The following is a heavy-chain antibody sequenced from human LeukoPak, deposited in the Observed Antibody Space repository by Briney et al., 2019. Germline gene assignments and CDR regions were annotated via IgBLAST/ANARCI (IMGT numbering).Heavy chain of an antibody. D-gene: IGHD4-17*01. V-gene: IGHV3-53*01. Sequence: SGGSLRLSCAASGFTVSSNYMSWVRQAPGKGLEWVSVIYSGGSTYYADSVKGRFTISRDNFKNTLYLQMNSLRAEDTAVYYCAKDTVTTNFDYWGQGTLVTVSS. CDR1: GFTVSSNY. CDR3: AKDTVTTNFDY. CDR2: IYSGGST. J-gene: IGHJ4*02.